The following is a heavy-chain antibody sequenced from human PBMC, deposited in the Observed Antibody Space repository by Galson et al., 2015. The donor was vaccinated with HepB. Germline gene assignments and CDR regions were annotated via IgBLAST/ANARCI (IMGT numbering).Heavy chain of an antibody. CDR3: AREGWGGY. CDR1: GYIFNSYF. CDR2: IKPSGGST. V-gene: IGHV1-46*02. J-gene: IGHJ4*02. Sequence: SVKVSCKASGYIFNSYFMHWVRQAPGEGLEWMGLIKPSGGSTSYAQKFQGRVTMTRDTSTSTVYMELSSLRYEDTAIYYCAREGWGGYWGQGTLVTVSS. D-gene: IGHD1-26*01.